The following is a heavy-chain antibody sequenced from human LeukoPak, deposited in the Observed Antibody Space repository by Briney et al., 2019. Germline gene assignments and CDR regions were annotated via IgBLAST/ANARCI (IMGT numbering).Heavy chain of an antibody. CDR3: ANGSGSYPAFDI. CDR2: IFYSGSGST. J-gene: IGHJ3*02. Sequence: KPSETLSLTCTLSGGSISPYYWSWIRQSPGKGLEWIGYIFYSGSGSTSHNPSLKSRVTISVDTSKNQFSLKLSSVTAADTAVYYCANGSGSYPAFDIWGQGTMVTVSS. D-gene: IGHD3-10*01. V-gene: IGHV4-59*08. CDR1: GGSISPYY.